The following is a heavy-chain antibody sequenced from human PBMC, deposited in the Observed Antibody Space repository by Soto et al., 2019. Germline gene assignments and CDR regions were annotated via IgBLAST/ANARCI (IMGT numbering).Heavy chain of an antibody. CDR2: NT. Sequence: QVQLVQSGAEVKEPGASVKISCKTSGYTFANYGVTWVRQAPGQGLEWVGCNTDYAQKFQGTGTMTRDTSTSTAYLELRGLKSDDTAVYYCARGGPHIDGGSWNDYVTYCGQGTVVTVSS. V-gene: IGHV1-18*01. CDR3: ARGGPHIDGGSWNDYVTY. CDR1: GYTFANYG. J-gene: IGHJ4*02. D-gene: IGHD1-1*01.